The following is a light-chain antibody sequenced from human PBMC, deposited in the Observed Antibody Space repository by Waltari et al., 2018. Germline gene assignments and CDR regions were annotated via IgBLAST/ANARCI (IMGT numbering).Light chain of an antibody. CDR2: GAS. Sequence: EIVLTQSPGTLSLCPGERATLSCRASQSVSSSYLAWYQQKPGQAPRLLIYGASSRATGIPDRFSGSGSGTDFTLTISRLGPEDVAVYCCQQYGSLLTFGGGTKVEIK. CDR1: QSVSSSY. CDR3: QQYGSLLT. J-gene: IGKJ4*01. V-gene: IGKV3-20*01.